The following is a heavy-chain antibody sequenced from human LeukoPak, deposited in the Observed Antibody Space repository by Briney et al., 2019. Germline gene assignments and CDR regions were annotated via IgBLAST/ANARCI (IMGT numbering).Heavy chain of an antibody. V-gene: IGHV1-8*01. CDR2: MNPNSGDT. Sequence: ASVKVSCKASGYTFTSYDINWVRQATGQGLEWMGWMNPNSGDTGCAQKFQGRVTITRNTSITTAYMELSSLRSEDTAVYFCARGRGRYCSTSSCYSGNWFDPWGQGTLVTVSS. D-gene: IGHD2-2*01. J-gene: IGHJ5*02. CDR1: GYTFTSYD. CDR3: ARGRGRYCSTSSCYSGNWFDP.